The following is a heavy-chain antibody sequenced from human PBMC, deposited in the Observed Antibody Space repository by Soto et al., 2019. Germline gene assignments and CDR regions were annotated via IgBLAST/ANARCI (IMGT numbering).Heavy chain of an antibody. CDR3: AREIYNESKVGYFEL. Sequence: QVQLQESGPGLVKPSGTLSLTCAVSRGSISSSNWWRWVRQSPGKGLEWIGAMYHTGSTNYSPSLKSRVNTSVDKYKNQFSLKLSSVTASDTAVYYCAREIYNESKVGYFELWGRCTLVSVSS. J-gene: IGHJ2*01. D-gene: IGHD1-1*01. CDR2: MYHTGST. V-gene: IGHV4-4*02. CDR1: RGSISSSNW.